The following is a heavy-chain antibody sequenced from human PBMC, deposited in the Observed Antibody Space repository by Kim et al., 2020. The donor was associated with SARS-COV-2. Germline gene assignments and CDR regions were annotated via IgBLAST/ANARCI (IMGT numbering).Heavy chain of an antibody. D-gene: IGHD4-17*01. J-gene: IGHJ4*02. V-gene: IGHV3-23*01. Sequence: FTISRDNSKNPLYLQMNSLRAEDTAVYYCAKTKEAGHDYGDYGRLRIIDYWGQGTLVTVSS. CDR3: AKTKEAGHDYGDYGRLRIIDY.